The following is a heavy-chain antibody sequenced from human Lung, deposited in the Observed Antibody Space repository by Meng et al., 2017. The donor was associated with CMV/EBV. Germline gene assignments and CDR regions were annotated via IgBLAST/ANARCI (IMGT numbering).Heavy chain of an antibody. V-gene: IGHV3-30*02. D-gene: IGHD4-23*01. Sequence: GESLKISCAASGFSFTEYGMHWVRQTPDKGLEWVAFIRMDESDKFYGASVKGRFTISRDMSRKTLFLQMNSLRTDDTGVYYCAKDDPVVAIWGQGTLVIVSS. CDR1: GFSFTEYG. CDR3: AKDDPVVAI. CDR2: IRMDESDK. J-gene: IGHJ4*02.